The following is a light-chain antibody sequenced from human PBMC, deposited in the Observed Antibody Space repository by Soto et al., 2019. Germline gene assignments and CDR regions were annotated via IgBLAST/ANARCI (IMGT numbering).Light chain of an antibody. CDR1: QSVSSY. V-gene: IGKV3-20*01. CDR3: QKYGRSLQIN. CDR2: GAS. J-gene: IGKJ5*01. Sequence: DIVLTHSPATLSLSPVECATLSFMASQSVSSYLVWYQQKRGQAPRLLIYGASSRATGIPDRFSGSGSGTDFTLTIRRLEPEDFAVYYCQKYGRSLQINCGNGKRREIK.